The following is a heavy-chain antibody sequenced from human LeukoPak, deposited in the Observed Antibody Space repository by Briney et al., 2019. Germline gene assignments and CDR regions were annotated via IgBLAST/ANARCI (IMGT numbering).Heavy chain of an antibody. CDR1: GYTFTGYY. V-gene: IGHV1-2*02. CDR3: ARDLVGPLSVDSDY. CDR2: INPNSGGT. J-gene: IGHJ4*02. D-gene: IGHD5/OR15-5a*01. Sequence: ASVKVSCKASGYTFTGYYMHWVRQAPGQGPEWMGWINPNSGGTNYAQKFQGRVTMTRDTSISTAYMELSRLRSDDTAVYYCARDLVGPLSVDSDYWGQGTLVTVSS.